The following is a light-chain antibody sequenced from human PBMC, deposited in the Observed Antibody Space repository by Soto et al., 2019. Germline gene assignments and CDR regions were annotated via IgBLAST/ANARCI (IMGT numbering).Light chain of an antibody. CDR2: AAS. J-gene: IGKJ1*01. CDR3: QQYDTSPRT. CDR1: QSVSSN. Sequence: TIACRASQSVSSNLAWYKQKPGQAPRLLIYAASRRATGITDRLSGSACGTDFPLTRCRLQPEDFAVYYCQQYDTSPRTFGQGTKMDIK. V-gene: IGKV3-20*01.